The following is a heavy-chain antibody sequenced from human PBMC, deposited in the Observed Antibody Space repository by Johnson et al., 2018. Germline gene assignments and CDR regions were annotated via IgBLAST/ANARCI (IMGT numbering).Heavy chain of an antibody. Sequence: VQLVESGAEVKKPGSSVKVSCKASGGTFSTYAISWVRQAPGQGPEWMGGIIPIFSTTNYAQNFQGRVTITADESTRTAYMEMSSLRSEDTAVYYGAGCRGSSATYDAFDSWGQGTMVTVS. CDR2: IIPIFSTT. CDR1: GGTFSTYA. V-gene: IGHV1-69*01. J-gene: IGHJ3*02. D-gene: IGHD1-26*01. CDR3: AGCRGSSATYDAFDS.